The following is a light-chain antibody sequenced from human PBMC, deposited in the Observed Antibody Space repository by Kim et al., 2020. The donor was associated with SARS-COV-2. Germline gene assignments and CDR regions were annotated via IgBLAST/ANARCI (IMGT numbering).Light chain of an antibody. V-gene: IGKV1-5*01. Sequence: IQMTQSPSTLSASVGDRVTITCRASESVSGWVAWYQQKPGKAPNVLIFDASTLYNGVPSRFSGSGSGTKFTLTISSLQPDDVATYYCQQYGSYSRTFGQGTKVDIK. CDR3: QQYGSYSRT. CDR1: ESVSGW. CDR2: DAS. J-gene: IGKJ1*01.